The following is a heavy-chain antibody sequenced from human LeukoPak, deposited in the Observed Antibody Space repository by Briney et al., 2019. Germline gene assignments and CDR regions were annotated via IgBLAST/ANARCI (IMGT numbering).Heavy chain of an antibody. V-gene: IGHV3-23*01. J-gene: IGHJ4*02. CDR1: GFTFSSFG. D-gene: IGHD3-22*01. CDR3: AKVGAMILQHYFDY. Sequence: GGSLRLSCAASGFTFSSFGMTWVRQAPGKGLELVSTITGSGGITYYADSVKGRFTISRDNSKNTLYLQMNSLRAGDTAVYYCAKVGAMILQHYFDYWGQGPLVTVSS. CDR2: ITGSGGIT.